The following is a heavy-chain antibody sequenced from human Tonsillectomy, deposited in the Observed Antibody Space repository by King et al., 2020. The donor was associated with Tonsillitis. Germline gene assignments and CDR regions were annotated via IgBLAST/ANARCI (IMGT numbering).Heavy chain of an antibody. CDR3: ARDQMWFGAYPSDYYYNGMDV. D-gene: IGHD3-10*01. CDR1: GFSLTTSGMC. J-gene: IGHJ6*02. V-gene: IGHV2-70*01. Sequence: TLKESGPALVKPTQTLTLTCTFSGFSLTTSGMCVSWIRQPPGKALEWLALINWDDDKYYNTSLKTRLAISKDISKNQVVLTMTNMDPVDTATYYCARDQMWFGAYPSDYYYNGMDVWGQGTTVTVSS. CDR2: INWDDDK.